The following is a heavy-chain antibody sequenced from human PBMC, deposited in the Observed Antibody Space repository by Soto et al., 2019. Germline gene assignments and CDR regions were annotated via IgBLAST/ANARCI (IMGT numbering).Heavy chain of an antibody. CDR2: INSDGSST. D-gene: IGHD6-6*01. CDR1: GFTLSRYS. CDR3: ARLAARKYYFDY. J-gene: IGHJ4*02. V-gene: IGHV3-74*01. Sequence: GGPLRLSCVASGFTLSRYSMNWVRQAPGKGLVWVSRINSDGSSTSYADSVKGRFTISRDNAKNTLYLQMNSLRAEDTAVYYCARLAARKYYFDYWGQGTLVTVSS.